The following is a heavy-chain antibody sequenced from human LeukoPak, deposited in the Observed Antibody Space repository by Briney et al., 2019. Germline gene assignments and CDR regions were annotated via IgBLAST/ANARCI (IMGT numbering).Heavy chain of an antibody. J-gene: IGHJ4*02. D-gene: IGHD1-1*01. CDR3: ARDRPGTGFDY. Sequence: GGSLRLSCAASGFTFSNAWMSWVRQAPGKGLEWVSVIYSGGSTYYADSVKGRFTISRDNSKNTLYLQMNSLRAEDTAVYYCARDRPGTGFDYWGQGTLVTVSS. V-gene: IGHV3-66*01. CDR1: GFTFSNAW. CDR2: IYSGGST.